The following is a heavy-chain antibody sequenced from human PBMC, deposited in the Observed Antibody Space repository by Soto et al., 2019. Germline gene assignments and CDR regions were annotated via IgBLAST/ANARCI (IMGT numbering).Heavy chain of an antibody. CDR3: ARRGYSYGYPDAFDI. CDR1: GYSFIDHW. D-gene: IGHD5-18*01. V-gene: IGHV5-51*01. Sequence: GESQRVSYNGSGYSFIDHWSGWMRQMPGKGLEWMGIIYPGDSDTRYSPSFQGQVTISADKSISTAYLQWSSLKASDTAMYYCARRGYSYGYPDAFDIWGQGTMVTVS. CDR2: IYPGDSDT. J-gene: IGHJ3*02.